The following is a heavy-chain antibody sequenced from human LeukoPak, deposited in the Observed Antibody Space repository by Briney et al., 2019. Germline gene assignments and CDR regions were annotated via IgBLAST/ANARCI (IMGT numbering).Heavy chain of an antibody. CDR3: VRDDGAYYQHSMDV. Sequence: GGSLRPSCVVSGFNFKNHEMNWVRQAPGKGLEWVSYISSSGSSRYYADSVKGRFTISRDNAKNSMYLQMNSLRVEDTAVYYCVRDDGAYYQHSMDVWGKGTTVTVSS. CDR1: GFNFKNHE. D-gene: IGHD3-16*01. CDR2: ISSSGSSR. V-gene: IGHV3-48*03. J-gene: IGHJ6*03.